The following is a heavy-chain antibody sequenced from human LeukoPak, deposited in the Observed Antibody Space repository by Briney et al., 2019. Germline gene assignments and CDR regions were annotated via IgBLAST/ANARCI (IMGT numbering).Heavy chain of an antibody. D-gene: IGHD3-22*01. CDR3: AKDRWYDSSGYYRGFFDY. J-gene: IGHJ4*02. CDR1: GFTFDDYA. CDR2: ISWNSGSI. V-gene: IGHV3-9*01. Sequence: GRSLRLSCAASGFTFDDYAMHWVRQAPGKGLEWVSGISWNSGSIGYADSVKGRFTISRDNAKNSLYLQMNSLRAEDTAVYYCAKDRWYDSSGYYRGFFDYWGQGTLVTVSS.